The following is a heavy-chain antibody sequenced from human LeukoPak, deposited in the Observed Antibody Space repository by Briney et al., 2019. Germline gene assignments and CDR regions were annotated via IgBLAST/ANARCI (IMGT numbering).Heavy chain of an antibody. CDR1: GGTFSSYA. V-gene: IGHV1-69*13. Sequence: ASVKVSCKASGGTFSSYAISWVRQAPGQGLEWMEGIIPIFGTANYAQKFQGRVTITADESTSTAYMELSSLRSEDTAVYYCARDRVGVRGVLIRPYNWFDPWGQGTLVTVSS. CDR3: ARDRVGVRGVLIRPYNWFDP. CDR2: IIPIFGTA. J-gene: IGHJ5*02. D-gene: IGHD3-10*01.